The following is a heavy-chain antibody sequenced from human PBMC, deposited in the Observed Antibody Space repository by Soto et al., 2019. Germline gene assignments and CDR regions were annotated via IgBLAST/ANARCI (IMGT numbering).Heavy chain of an antibody. CDR3: ARDDVLCDGGRCYGLPLDV. V-gene: IGHV3-66*01. CDR2: IQSGGPT. J-gene: IGHJ6*04. D-gene: IGHD2-15*01. Sequence: GGSLRLSCAASGFTVSSKYMSWVRQAPGKGLEWVSLIQSGGPTYYADSVKGRFTISRDTSENTVHLQMDSLRAEDTAVYYCARDDVLCDGGRCYGLPLDVWRKGTTVTVSS. CDR1: GFTVSSKY.